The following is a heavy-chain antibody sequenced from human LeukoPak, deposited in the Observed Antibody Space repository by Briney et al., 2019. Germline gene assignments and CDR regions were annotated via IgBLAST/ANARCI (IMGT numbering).Heavy chain of an antibody. J-gene: IGHJ3*02. CDR2: VYYSGST. CDR1: GGSVSGYY. Sequence: SETLPLTCSVSGGSVSGYYWSWIRQPPGKGLEWIGYVYYSGSTNYNPSLKSRVTISVDTSKNQFSLRLNSVTAADTAVYYCARDGGYGSGSLDDGFDIWGQGTMVTVSS. V-gene: IGHV4-59*02. D-gene: IGHD3-10*01. CDR3: ARDGGYGSGSLDDGFDI.